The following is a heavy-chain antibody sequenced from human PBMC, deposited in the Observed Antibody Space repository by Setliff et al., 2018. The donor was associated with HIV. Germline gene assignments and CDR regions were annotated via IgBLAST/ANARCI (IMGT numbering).Heavy chain of an antibody. V-gene: IGHV4-31*03. D-gene: IGHD3-10*01. J-gene: IGHJ4*02. CDR1: GGSISSGAFY. CDR2: IYYIGST. CDR3: ARGGVSAVWDLTD. Sequence: PSETLSLTCTVSGGSISSGAFYWSWIRQHPGKGLEWIRDIYYIGSTFYNPSLKSRITIAVDTSKNHFSLRRRSVTAADTTVYYCARGGVSAVWDLTDWGQGILVTVSS.